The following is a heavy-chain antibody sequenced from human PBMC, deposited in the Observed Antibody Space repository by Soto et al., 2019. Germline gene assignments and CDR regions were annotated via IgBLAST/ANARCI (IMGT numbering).Heavy chain of an antibody. J-gene: IGHJ4*02. CDR1: GGTFSRYG. Sequence: QVQLVQSGAEVKKPGSSVKVSCTASGGTFSRYGFTWVRQAPGQGFQWMGGIIPIFGTTHYEQNFQGRLSITADESTSRVYMELSSLRSDDTAIYFCARTYYQWEALHYFDFWGQGTLVTVSS. CDR3: ARTYYQWEALHYFDF. V-gene: IGHV1-69*01. D-gene: IGHD1-26*01. CDR2: IIPIFGTT.